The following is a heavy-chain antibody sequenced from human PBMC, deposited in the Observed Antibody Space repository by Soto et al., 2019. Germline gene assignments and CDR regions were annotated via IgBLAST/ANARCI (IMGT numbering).Heavy chain of an antibody. J-gene: IGHJ6*03. D-gene: IGHD2-2*01. CDR1: GFTFSSYW. V-gene: IGHV3-7*01. CDR2: IKQDGSEK. CDR3: ARGMSCSSTSCYGYYYYYIDV. Sequence: GGSLRLSCAASGFTFSSYWMSWVRQAPGKGLEWVANIKQDGSEKYYVDSVKGRFTISRDNAKNSLYLQMNSLRAEDTAVYYCARGMSCSSTSCYGYYYYYIDVWGKGTTVTVSS.